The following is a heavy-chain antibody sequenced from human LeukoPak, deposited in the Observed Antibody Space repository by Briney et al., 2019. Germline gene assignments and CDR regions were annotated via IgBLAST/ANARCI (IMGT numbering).Heavy chain of an antibody. Sequence: GGSLRLSCAASGFTFNSYWMSWVRQAPGKGLEWVANIKQDGSEKYYVDSVKGRFTISRDNAKKSLYLQINSLRAEDTAVYYCASSKDFYFDYWGQGALVTVSS. J-gene: IGHJ4*02. CDR3: ASSKDFYFDY. V-gene: IGHV3-7*03. CDR1: GFTFNSYW. CDR2: IKQDGSEK.